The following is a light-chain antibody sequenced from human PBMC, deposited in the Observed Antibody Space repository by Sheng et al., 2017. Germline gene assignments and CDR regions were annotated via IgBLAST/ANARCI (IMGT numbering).Light chain of an antibody. J-gene: IGKJ2*03. V-gene: IGKV3-20*01. CDR2: GAS. CDR3: QRCGSSVRTR. Sequence: EIVLTQSPGTLSLSPGERATLSCRASQSVSSSYLAWYQQKPGQAPRLLIYGASSRATGIPDRFSGSGSGTDFTLTISRLEPEDFAVYYCQRCGSSVRTRSGQGTKLGIK. CDR1: QSVSSSY.